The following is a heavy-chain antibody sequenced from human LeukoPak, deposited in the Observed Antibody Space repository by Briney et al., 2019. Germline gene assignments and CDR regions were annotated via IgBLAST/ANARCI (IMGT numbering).Heavy chain of an antibody. J-gene: IGHJ4*02. CDR2: IYYSGST. D-gene: IGHD3-16*02. V-gene: IGHV4-38-2*02. Sequence: SETLSLTCTVSGYSISSGYYWGWIRQPPGKGLEWIGSIYYSGSTYYNPSLKSRVTISVDTSKNQFSLKLSSVTAADTAVYYCGGFGGVIVKDFDYWGQGTLVTVSS. CDR3: GGFGGVIVKDFDY. CDR1: GYSISSGYY.